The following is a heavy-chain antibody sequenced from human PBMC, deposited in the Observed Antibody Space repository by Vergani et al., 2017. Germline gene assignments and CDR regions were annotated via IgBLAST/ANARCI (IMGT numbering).Heavy chain of an antibody. CDR3: ARDPRSVVAATLPFDY. J-gene: IGHJ4*02. CDR1: GFTFSSYS. D-gene: IGHD2-15*01. V-gene: IGHV3-48*02. Sequence: EVQLVESGGGVVRPGGSLRLSCAASGFTFSSYSMNWVRQAPGKGLEWVSYISSSSSTIYYADSVKGRFTISRDNAKNSLYLQMNSLRDEDTAVYYCARDPRSVVAATLPFDYWGQGTLVTVSS. CDR2: ISSSSSTI.